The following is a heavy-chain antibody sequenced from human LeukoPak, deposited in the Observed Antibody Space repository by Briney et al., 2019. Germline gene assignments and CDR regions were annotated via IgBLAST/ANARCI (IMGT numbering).Heavy chain of an antibody. CDR2: ISGSGTNT. D-gene: IGHD1-26*01. V-gene: IGHV3-23*01. Sequence: GGSLRLSCAASGFTFSSYAMSWVRQAPGKGLEWVSSISGSGTNTDYADSVKGRFTISRDNSKNTVNVQMNSLRAEDTAVYYCAKDSKIVGATFRSYHYMDVWGKGTAVTVSS. CDR1: GFTFSSYA. CDR3: AKDSKIVGATFRSYHYMDV. J-gene: IGHJ6*03.